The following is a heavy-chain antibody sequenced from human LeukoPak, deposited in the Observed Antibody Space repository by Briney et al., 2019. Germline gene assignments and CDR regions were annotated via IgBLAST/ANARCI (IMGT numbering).Heavy chain of an antibody. CDR1: GFTFSSYA. J-gene: IGHJ6*02. V-gene: IGHV3-30*18. D-gene: IGHD3-9*01. Sequence: PGGSLSLSCAASGFTFSSYAMSWVRQAPGEGLEWVAVISYDGSNKYSADSVKGRFTISRDNSKNTLYLQMNSLRAEDTAVYYCAKDRNYILTGYYYYYYGMDVWGRGTTVTVSS. CDR3: AKDRNYILTGYYYYYYGMDV. CDR2: ISYDGSNK.